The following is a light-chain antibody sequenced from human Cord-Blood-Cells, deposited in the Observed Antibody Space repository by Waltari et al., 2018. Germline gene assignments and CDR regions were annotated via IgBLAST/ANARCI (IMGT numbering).Light chain of an antibody. J-gene: IGKJ2*01. CDR2: DAS. Sequence: DIQMTQSPSTPSASVGDRVTITCRASPSISSWLAWYQQKPGKAPKLLIYDASSLESGVPSRFSGSGSGTEFTLTISSLQPDDFATYYCQQYNSYSGTFGQGTKLEIK. CDR1: PSISSW. V-gene: IGKV1-5*01. CDR3: QQYNSYSGT.